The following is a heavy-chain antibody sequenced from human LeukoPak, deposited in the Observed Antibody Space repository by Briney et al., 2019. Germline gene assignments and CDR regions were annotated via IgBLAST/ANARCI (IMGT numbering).Heavy chain of an antibody. CDR2: INAGNGDT. Sequence: GASVEVSCKASGYTFTNYAVNWQRQAPGQRLEWMGWINAGNGDTKFSQNYQARVTITRDASASTAYMELSSLTSEDTAVYFCARGLWSAHRREYYFDSWGQGTLVTVSS. D-gene: IGHD3-3*01. V-gene: IGHV1-3*01. CDR3: ARGLWSAHRREYYFDS. J-gene: IGHJ4*02. CDR1: GYTFTNYA.